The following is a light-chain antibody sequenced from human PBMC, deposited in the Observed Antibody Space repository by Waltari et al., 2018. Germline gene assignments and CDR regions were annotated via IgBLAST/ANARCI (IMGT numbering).Light chain of an antibody. V-gene: IGLV1-40*01. CDR3: QSYDSSLSDWV. CDR2: GNN. J-gene: IGLJ3*02. Sequence: QSLLTQPPSVSWAPGQRVPISCPGRSSNIGPRYDLHWYQQLPDTPPKLLIHGNNNRPSGVPDRFSGSKSGTSASLAITGLQAEDEADYYCQSYDSSLSDWVFGGGTKLTVL. CDR1: SSNIGPRYD.